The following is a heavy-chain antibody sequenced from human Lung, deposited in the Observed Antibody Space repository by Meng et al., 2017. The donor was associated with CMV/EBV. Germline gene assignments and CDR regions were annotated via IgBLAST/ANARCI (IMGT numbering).Heavy chain of an antibody. CDR3: AVYCGTTSCYDGYGLDV. J-gene: IGHJ6*02. CDR2: IIPIFAIA. D-gene: IGHD2-2*01. Sequence: SVXVSXKASRNTFSSYTLTWVRQAPGQGLEWMGGIIPIFAIANYAQRFRGRVTITAGTSTSTGYMELSGLRSEDTAVYYCAVYCGTTSCYDGYGLDVWGQGTTVTVSS. CDR1: RNTFSSYT. V-gene: IGHV1-69*10.